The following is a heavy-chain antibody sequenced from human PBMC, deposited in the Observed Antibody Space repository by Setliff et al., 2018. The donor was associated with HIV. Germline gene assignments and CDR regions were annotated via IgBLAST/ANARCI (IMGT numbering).Heavy chain of an antibody. Sequence: PGGSLRLSCVASGFTFSSYSMNWVRQAPGKGLEWVSSISSSSSYIKYAQTVKGRFTISRDNAKNSLSLLMTSLRADDTAVYHCASARIPTGGTSTSFDYWGQGALVTVSS. CDR3: ASARIPTGGTSTSFDY. V-gene: IGHV3-21*01. D-gene: IGHD1-1*01. CDR1: GFTFSSYS. J-gene: IGHJ4*02. CDR2: ISSSSSYI.